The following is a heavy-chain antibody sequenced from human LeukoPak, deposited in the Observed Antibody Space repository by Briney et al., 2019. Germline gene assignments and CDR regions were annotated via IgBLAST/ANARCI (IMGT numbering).Heavy chain of an antibody. Sequence: SETLSLTCTVSRGSISGYSWSWIRQSPGGGLKWIGYIYYSGDTAYNPSLRSRVTMSVDTSKNQFSLQLRSMTTADTAVYYCARGFRSGLDYWGQGTLVTVSS. CDR3: ARGFRSGLDY. D-gene: IGHD6-19*01. CDR1: RGSISGYS. J-gene: IGHJ4*02. V-gene: IGHV4-59*01. CDR2: IYYSGDT.